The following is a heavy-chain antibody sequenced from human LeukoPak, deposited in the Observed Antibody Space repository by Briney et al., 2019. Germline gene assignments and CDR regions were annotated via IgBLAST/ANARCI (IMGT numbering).Heavy chain of an antibody. J-gene: IGHJ3*02. V-gene: IGHV4-39*07. CDR2: IYYSGST. Sequence: SETLSLTCTVSGGSISSSSYYWGWIRQPPGKGLEWIGSIYYSGSTYYNPSLKSRVTISVDTSKNQFSLKLSSVTAADTAVYYCARARFLEWLPTRNDAFDIWGQGTMVTVSS. D-gene: IGHD3-3*01. CDR3: ARARFLEWLPTRNDAFDI. CDR1: GGSISSSSYY.